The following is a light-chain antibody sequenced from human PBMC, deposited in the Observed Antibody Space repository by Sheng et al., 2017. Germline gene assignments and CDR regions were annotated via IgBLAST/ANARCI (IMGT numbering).Light chain of an antibody. J-gene: IGKJ4*01. Sequence: EIVMTQSPATLSLSPGERATLSCRASQSVSSNVAWYQQKPGLAPRLLIYGASSRATGFPARLSGSGSGTEFTLTISSLQSEDFATYCCQQLDTYLTFGGGTKVEIK. CDR2: GAS. CDR3: QQLDTYLT. CDR1: QSVSSN. V-gene: IGKV3-15*01.